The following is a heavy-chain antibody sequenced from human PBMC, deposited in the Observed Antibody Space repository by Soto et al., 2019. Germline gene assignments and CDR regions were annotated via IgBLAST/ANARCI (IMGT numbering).Heavy chain of an antibody. Sequence: PSETLSLTCTASGGSMSNYYWSWIRQPPGKGLEWIGHIYYIGSTNYNPSLKSRVTMSVDTSRNQLSLNLTSVTAADTAVYYCASGYRPAVGAPWARVNWFDPWGQGTLVTAPQ. D-gene: IGHD1-26*01. CDR2: IYYIGST. V-gene: IGHV4-59*01. J-gene: IGHJ5*02. CDR3: ASGYRPAVGAPWARVNWFDP. CDR1: GGSMSNYY.